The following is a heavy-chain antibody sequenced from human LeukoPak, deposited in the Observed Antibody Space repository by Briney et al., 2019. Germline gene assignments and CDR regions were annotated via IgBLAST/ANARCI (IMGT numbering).Heavy chain of an antibody. Sequence: PSETLSLTCTVSGGSISSYYWSWIRQPAGKGLEWIGRIYTSGSTNYNPSLKSRVTMSVDTSKNQFSLKLSSVTAADTAVYYCARDRAAAGNDAFDIWGQGTMVTVSS. V-gene: IGHV4-4*07. CDR1: GGSISSYY. J-gene: IGHJ3*02. CDR3: ARDRAAAGNDAFDI. D-gene: IGHD6-13*01. CDR2: IYTSGST.